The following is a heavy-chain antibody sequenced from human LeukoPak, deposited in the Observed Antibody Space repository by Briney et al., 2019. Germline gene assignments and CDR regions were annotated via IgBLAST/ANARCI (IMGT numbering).Heavy chain of an antibody. J-gene: IGHJ4*02. V-gene: IGHV3-66*04. D-gene: IGHD6-6*01. CDR2: IYSGGST. CDR3: AKHGSSSLTLDY. CDR1: GFTVSSNY. Sequence: GGSLRLSCAASGFTVSSNYMSWVRQAPGKGLEWVSVIYSGGSTYYADSVKGRFTISRDNSKNTLYLQMNSLRAEDTAVYYCAKHGSSSLTLDYWGQGTLVTVSS.